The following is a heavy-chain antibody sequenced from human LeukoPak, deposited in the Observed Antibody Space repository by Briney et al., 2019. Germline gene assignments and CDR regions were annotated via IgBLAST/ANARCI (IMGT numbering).Heavy chain of an antibody. CDR1: GFIFSGSS. CDR2: IRYDGSNK. D-gene: IGHD5-18*01. V-gene: IGHV3-30*02. CDR3: AKDLNGYSQVGWFDP. Sequence: GALRLSCAASGFIFSGSSMHWVRQATGKGLEWVAFIRYDGSNKYYADSVKGRFAISRDNSKNTLYLQMNSLRAEDTAVYYCAKDLNGYSQVGWFDPWGQGTLVTVSS. J-gene: IGHJ5*02.